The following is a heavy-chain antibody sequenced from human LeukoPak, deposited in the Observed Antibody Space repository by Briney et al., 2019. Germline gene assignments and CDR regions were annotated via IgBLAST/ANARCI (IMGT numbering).Heavy chain of an antibody. D-gene: IGHD3-10*01. CDR3: ARKGAGAAFDI. CDR1: GGSISSYY. CDR2: IHYSGST. J-gene: IGHJ3*02. Sequence: PSETLSLTCTVSGGSISSYYWSWIRQPPGKGLEWIGYIHYSGSTHYNPSLKSRVTISVDTSKNQVSLKLRSVTAADTAVYYCARKGAGAAFDIWGQGTMVTVSS. V-gene: IGHV4-59*12.